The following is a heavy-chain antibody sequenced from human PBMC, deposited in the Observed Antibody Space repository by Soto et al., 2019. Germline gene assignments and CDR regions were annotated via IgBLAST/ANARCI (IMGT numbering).Heavy chain of an antibody. V-gene: IGHV1-69*13. Sequence: SVKVSCKASGGTFSSYAISWVRQAPGQGLEWMGGIIPIFGTANYAQKFQGRVTITADESTSTAYMELSSLRSEDTAVYYCARPITTYYDSSGYYPAFDYWGQGTLVTVSS. D-gene: IGHD3-22*01. J-gene: IGHJ4*02. CDR3: ARPITTYYDSSGYYPAFDY. CDR1: GGTFSSYA. CDR2: IIPIFGTA.